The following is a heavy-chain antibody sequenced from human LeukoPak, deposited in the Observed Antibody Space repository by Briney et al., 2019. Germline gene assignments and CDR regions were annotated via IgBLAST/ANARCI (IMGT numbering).Heavy chain of an antibody. V-gene: IGHV3-53*01. J-gene: IGHJ5*02. Sequence: GGSLRLSCAVSGFTVSSIYMTWVRQAPGKGLEWVSSIYSDGNTYYADSVKGRFTLSRDSSRNTLYLRMNDLRVEDTAVYYCAGDTHSSSWYDHWGQGTLVTVSS. CDR1: GFTVSSIY. D-gene: IGHD6-19*01. CDR2: IYSDGNT. CDR3: AGDTHSSSWYDH.